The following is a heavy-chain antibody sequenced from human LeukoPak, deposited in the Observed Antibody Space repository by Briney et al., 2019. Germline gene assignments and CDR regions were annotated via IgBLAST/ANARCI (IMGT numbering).Heavy chain of an antibody. Sequence: SETLSLTCTVSGGSISSYYWNWIRQPPGKGLEWIGQIFYKGNTNYNPSLESRVTMSVDTSKNEFSLKLKSVTAADTAVYYCARLVSGGGYFDYWGQGTLVTVSS. J-gene: IGHJ4*02. CDR1: GGSISSYY. CDR3: ARLVSGGGYFDY. D-gene: IGHD6-19*01. V-gene: IGHV4-59*08. CDR2: IFYKGNT.